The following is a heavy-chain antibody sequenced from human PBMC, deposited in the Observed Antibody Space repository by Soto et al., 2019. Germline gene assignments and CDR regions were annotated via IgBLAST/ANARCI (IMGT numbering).Heavy chain of an antibody. D-gene: IGHD6-13*01. CDR1: GFTFSSYS. V-gene: IGHV3-21*01. J-gene: IGHJ6*02. CDR3: ARDRSGYSSSWYSNGMDV. CDR2: ISSSSSYI. Sequence: LRLSCAASGFTFSSYSMNWVRQAPAKGLEWVSSISSSSSYIYYADSVKGRFTISRDNAKNSLYLQMNSLRAEDTAVYYCARDRSGYSSSWYSNGMDVWGQGTTVTVSS.